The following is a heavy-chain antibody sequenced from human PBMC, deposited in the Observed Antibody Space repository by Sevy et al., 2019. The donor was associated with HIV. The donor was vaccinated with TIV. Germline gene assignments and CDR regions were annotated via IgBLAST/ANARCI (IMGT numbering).Heavy chain of an antibody. Sequence: SETVSLTCTVSGGSVTRGSYYWTWIRQPPGKGLEWIGYVHHSGSTNYTPSLKSRLTISRDTSKNQFSVRLRSVTAADTAVYYCARAARDGYTYRGDYFDYWGQGSLVTVSS. D-gene: IGHD5-12*01. CDR3: ARAARDGYTYRGDYFDY. J-gene: IGHJ4*02. CDR1: GGSVTRGSYY. CDR2: VHHSGST. V-gene: IGHV4-61*01.